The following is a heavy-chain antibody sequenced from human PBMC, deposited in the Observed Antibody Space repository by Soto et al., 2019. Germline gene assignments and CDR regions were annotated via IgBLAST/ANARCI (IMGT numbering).Heavy chain of an antibody. CDR2: INPSGGST. CDR1: GYTFTSYY. J-gene: IGHJ4*02. D-gene: IGHD6-6*01. V-gene: IGHV1-46*01. CDR3: AMSIAARLPVGY. Sequence: ASVKVSCKASGYTFTSYYMHWVRQAPGQGLEWMGIINPSGGSTSYAQKFQGRVTITRDTSASTAYMELSSLRSEDTAVYYCAMSIAARLPVGYWGQGTLVTVSS.